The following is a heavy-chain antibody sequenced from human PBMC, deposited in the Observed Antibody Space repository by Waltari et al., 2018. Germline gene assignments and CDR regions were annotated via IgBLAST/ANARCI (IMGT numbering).Heavy chain of an antibody. CDR3: ARDRGGQAAADNWFDP. CDR2: IYTSGST. Sequence: QVQLQESGPGLVKPSETLSLTCTVSGGSISSYYWRWIRQPAGKGLGWIGRIYTSGSTNYNPSLKSRVTMSVDTSKNQFSLKLSSVTAADTAVYYCARDRGGQAAADNWFDPWGQGTLVTVSS. CDR1: GGSISSYY. V-gene: IGHV4-4*07. J-gene: IGHJ5*02. D-gene: IGHD6-13*01.